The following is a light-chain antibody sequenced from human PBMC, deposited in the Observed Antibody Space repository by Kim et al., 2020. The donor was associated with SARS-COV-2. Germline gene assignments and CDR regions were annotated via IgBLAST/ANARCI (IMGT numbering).Light chain of an antibody. V-gene: IGKV3-20*01. CDR2: GAS. CDR3: QQYGSSPLT. Sequence: EIVLTQSPGTLSLSPGERATLSCRASQSVSSSYLAWYQHKPDQAPRLLIYGASSTATGIPDRFSGSGSGTDFTLTISRLEPEDFAVYYCQQYGSSPLTFGQGTKV. J-gene: IGKJ1*01. CDR1: QSVSSSY.